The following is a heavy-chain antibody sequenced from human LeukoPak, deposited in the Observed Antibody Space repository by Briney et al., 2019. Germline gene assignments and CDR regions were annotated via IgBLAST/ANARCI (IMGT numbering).Heavy chain of an antibody. CDR3: AKALELQSYYGMDV. J-gene: IGHJ6*02. CDR1: GFTSSSYA. Sequence: GGSLRLSCAASGFTSSSYAMSWVRQAPGKGLEWVSSISGSGGSTYYADSVKGRFTISRDNSKNTLYLQMNSLRAEDTAVYYCAKALELQSYYGMDVWGQGTTVTVSS. D-gene: IGHD1-7*01. V-gene: IGHV3-23*01. CDR2: ISGSGGST.